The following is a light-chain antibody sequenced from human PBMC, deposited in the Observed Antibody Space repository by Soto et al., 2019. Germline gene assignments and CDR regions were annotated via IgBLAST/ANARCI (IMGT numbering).Light chain of an antibody. CDR1: QGISSV. J-gene: IGKJ5*01. CDR3: QQFNNYFT. V-gene: IGKV1D-13*01. CDR2: DAS. Sequence: AIPLTQSLSSLSASVGDRVTITCRASQGISSVLAWYQQKPGKAPQLLIYDASSLESGVPSRFSGSGSGTDFPLTISRLQPEDFATYYCQQFNNYFTFGQGTRLEIK.